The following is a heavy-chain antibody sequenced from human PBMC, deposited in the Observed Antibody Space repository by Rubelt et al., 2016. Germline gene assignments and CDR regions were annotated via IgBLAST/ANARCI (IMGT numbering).Heavy chain of an antibody. V-gene: IGHV4-31*03. Sequence: QVQLQESGPGLVKPSQTLSLTCTVSGGSISSGGYYWSWIRQHPGKGLEWIGYIYYSGSTYYNPAIMVRVTISVETPKNQFSLKLSSVTAADTAVYYCARGFDSSGYSYWGQGTLVTVSS. D-gene: IGHD3-22*01. J-gene: IGHJ4*02. CDR2: IYYSGST. CDR1: GGSISSGGYY. CDR3: ARGFDSSGYSY.